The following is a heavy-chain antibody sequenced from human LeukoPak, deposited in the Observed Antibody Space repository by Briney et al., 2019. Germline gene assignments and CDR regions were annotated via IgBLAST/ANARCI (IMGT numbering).Heavy chain of an antibody. CDR2: IYHTGST. Sequence: SETLSLTCVVSGDSISSGGNSWSWIRQPPGKGLEWIGYIYHTGSTYYNPSLKSRVTISVDTSKNQFSLKLSSVTAADTAVYYCARGGGHIVVVTAILGFDYWGQGTLVTVSS. J-gene: IGHJ4*02. D-gene: IGHD2-21*02. V-gene: IGHV4-30-2*01. CDR3: ARGGGHIVVVTAILGFDY. CDR1: GDSISSGGNS.